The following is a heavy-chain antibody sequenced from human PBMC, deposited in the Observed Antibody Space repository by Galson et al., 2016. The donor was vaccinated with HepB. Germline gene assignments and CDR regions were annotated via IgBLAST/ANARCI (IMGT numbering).Heavy chain of an antibody. CDR1: GFSLATHW. CDR3: ARQRRNYGMDV. D-gene: IGHD1-1*01. V-gene: IGHV5-51*01. CDR2: IYAGDSET. J-gene: IGHJ6*02. Sequence: QSGAEVTKPGESLKISCKTSGFSLATHWIAWVRQMPGKGLEWMGIIYAGDSETRYSPPFQGQVTISVDESTAVAYLQWNSLKASDSAMYYCARQRRNYGMDVWGQGTTVTVSS.